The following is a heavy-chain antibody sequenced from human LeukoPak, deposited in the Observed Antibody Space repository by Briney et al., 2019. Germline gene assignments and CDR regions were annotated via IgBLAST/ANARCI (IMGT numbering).Heavy chain of an antibody. Sequence: ASVKVSCKASGYTFTSYGISWVRQAPGQGLEWMGWISAYNGNTNYAQKLQGRVTMTTDTSTSTAYMELRSLRSDDTAVYYCARDVWCLIQVGGDFDYWGQGTLVTVSS. CDR2: ISAYNGNT. V-gene: IGHV1-18*01. D-gene: IGHD1-26*01. CDR3: ARDVWCLIQVGGDFDY. J-gene: IGHJ4*02. CDR1: GYTFTSYG.